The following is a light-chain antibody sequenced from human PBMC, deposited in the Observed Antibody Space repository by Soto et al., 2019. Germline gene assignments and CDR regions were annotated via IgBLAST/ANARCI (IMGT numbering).Light chain of an antibody. CDR1: SSDVGGYNY. J-gene: IGLJ2*01. CDR3: ASFTRSVTVV. Sequence: QSVLTQPASVSGSPGQSITISCAGTSSDVGGYNYVSWYQQHPGKVPRLIISDVNKRPSGVSDRFSGSKSGNTASLTISGLQAEDEADYYCASFTRSVTVVFGGGTKLTV. CDR2: DVN. V-gene: IGLV2-14*03.